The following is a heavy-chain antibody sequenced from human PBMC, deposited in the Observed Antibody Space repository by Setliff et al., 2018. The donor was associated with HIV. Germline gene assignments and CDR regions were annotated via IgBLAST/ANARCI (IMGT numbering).Heavy chain of an antibody. CDR3: ASSGYNYGGYYMDV. D-gene: IGHD5-18*01. CDR1: GFSFSDHG. CDR2: ISGSGGST. V-gene: IGHV3-23*01. J-gene: IGHJ6*03. Sequence: GGSLRLSCVTSGFSFSDHGVSWFRQAPGKGLEWVSAISGSGGSTYYADSVKGRFTISRDNSKNTLYLQMNSLRAEDTAVYYCASSGYNYGGYYMDVWGKGTTVTVS.